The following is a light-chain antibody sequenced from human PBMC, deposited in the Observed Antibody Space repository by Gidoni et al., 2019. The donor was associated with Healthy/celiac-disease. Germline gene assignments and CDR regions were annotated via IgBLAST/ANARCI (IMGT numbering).Light chain of an antibody. CDR1: SSDVGGYNY. Sequence: QSALTQPASVSGSPGPSITISCTGTSSDVGGYNYVSWYQQHPGKAPKLMIYEVSNRPSGVSNRFSGSKSGNTASLTISGLQAEDEADYYCSSYTSRSTPVFGGGTKLTVL. V-gene: IGLV2-14*01. CDR3: SSYTSRSTPV. J-gene: IGLJ2*01. CDR2: EVS.